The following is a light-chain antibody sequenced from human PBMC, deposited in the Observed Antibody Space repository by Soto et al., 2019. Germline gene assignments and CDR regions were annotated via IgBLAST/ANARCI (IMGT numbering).Light chain of an antibody. CDR3: EQYETFSGT. CDR2: DTS. Sequence: VVVSQSLATVSVSPGERATLSCRASQSVSIKLAWYPQKLGQAPRLLIYDTSTRATGIPARFSGSGSGTEFTLTISSLQSEDFAVYYCEQYETFSGTSGAGTKLDNK. CDR1: QSVSIK. V-gene: IGKV3-15*01. J-gene: IGKJ4*02.